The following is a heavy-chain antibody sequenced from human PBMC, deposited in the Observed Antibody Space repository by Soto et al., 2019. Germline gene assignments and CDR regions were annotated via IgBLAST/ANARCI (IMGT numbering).Heavy chain of an antibody. D-gene: IGHD6-19*01. Sequence: ASVKVSCKASGYTFTSSAIHCVRQAPGQGLEWMGWVNAGNGNIKHSQKFQHRVTITRDTSASTAYMELSSLRFEDTAVYYCARDGAVAGDSNFDYWGQGTLVTVSS. CDR2: VNAGNGNI. V-gene: IGHV1-3*01. CDR1: GYTFTSSA. J-gene: IGHJ4*02. CDR3: ARDGAVAGDSNFDY.